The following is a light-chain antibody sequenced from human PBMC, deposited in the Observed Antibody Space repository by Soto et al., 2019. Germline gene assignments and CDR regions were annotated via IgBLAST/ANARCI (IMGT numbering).Light chain of an antibody. Sequence: QSALTQPPSASGSPGQSVTISCTGTSSDVGFFTYVSWYQQHPGKAPKLIIYEVTKRPSGVPDRSSGSKSGNTASLTVSGLQAEDEADYYCGSYAGNNKHYLFGTGTKLTVL. V-gene: IGLV2-8*01. CDR2: EVT. J-gene: IGLJ1*01. CDR1: SSDVGFFTY. CDR3: GSYAGNNKHYL.